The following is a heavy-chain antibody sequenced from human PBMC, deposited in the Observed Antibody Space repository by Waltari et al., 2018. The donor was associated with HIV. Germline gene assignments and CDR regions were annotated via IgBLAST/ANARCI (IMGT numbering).Heavy chain of an antibody. Sequence: EGLMVESGGGLVQPGGSLRLSCEASGFIFSSYWMHCVRQAPGKGLVWVSRINSDGNTTTYADSVKGRFTISRDNAKNTLFLQMDSLRAEDTAVYFCVREYSSSRFFDYWGQGTLVTVSS. D-gene: IGHD6-13*01. J-gene: IGHJ4*02. CDR1: GFIFSSYW. V-gene: IGHV3-74*01. CDR2: INSDGNTT. CDR3: VREYSSSRFFDY.